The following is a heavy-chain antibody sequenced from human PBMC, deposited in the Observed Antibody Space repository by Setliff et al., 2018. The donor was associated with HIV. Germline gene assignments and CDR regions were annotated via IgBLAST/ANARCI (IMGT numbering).Heavy chain of an antibody. V-gene: IGHV1-69*13. CDR3: AVVNKVTDFGY. J-gene: IGHJ4*02. D-gene: IGHD2-21*01. CDR2: IIPLFGSA. CDR1: GGTFSSYS. Sequence: RASVKVSCKTSGGTFSSYSITWVRQAPGQGLEWMGGIIPLFGSADYAQRFQGRVTITADESTSTAYMELTSLRSEDTAMYYCAVVNKVTDFGYWGQGTLVTVSS.